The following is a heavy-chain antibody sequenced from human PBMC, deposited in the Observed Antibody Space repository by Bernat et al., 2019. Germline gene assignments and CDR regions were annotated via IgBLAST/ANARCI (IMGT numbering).Heavy chain of an antibody. CDR1: GFTFSSYA. CDR3: ARGCSGGSCYGLDAFDI. Sequence: QVQLVESGGGVVQPGRSLRLSCAASGFTFSSYAMHWVRQAPGKGLEWVAVIWYDGSNKYYADSVKGRFTISRDNSKNTLYLQMNSLRAEDTAVYYCARGCSGGSCYGLDAFDIWGQGTMVTVSS. J-gene: IGHJ3*02. D-gene: IGHD2-15*01. V-gene: IGHV3-30*07. CDR2: IWYDGSNK.